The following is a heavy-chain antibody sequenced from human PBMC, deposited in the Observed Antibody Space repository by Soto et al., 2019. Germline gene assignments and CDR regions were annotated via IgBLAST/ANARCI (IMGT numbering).Heavy chain of an antibody. J-gene: IGHJ3*02. V-gene: IGHV3-23*01. CDR3: AKDIVVVPAAMGAFDI. CDR2: ISGSGGST. CDR1: GFTFSSYA. Sequence: GGSLRLSCAASGFTFSSYAMSWVRQAPGKGLEWVSAISGSGGSTYYADSVKGRFTISRDNSKNTLYLQMNSLRAEDTAVYYCAKDIVVVPAAMGAFDIWGQGTMVTVSS. D-gene: IGHD2-2*01.